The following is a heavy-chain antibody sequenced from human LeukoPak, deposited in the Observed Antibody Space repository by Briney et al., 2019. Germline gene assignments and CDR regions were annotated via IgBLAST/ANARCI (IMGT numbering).Heavy chain of an antibody. J-gene: IGHJ6*03. CDR1: GFTFSSYW. Sequence: GGSLRLSFAASGFTFSSYWMSWVRQAPGKGLEWVANIKQDGSEKYYVDSVKGRFTISRDNAKNSLYLQMNSLRAEDTAVYYCARVAGYSYGLVFIYYYYMDVWGKGTTVTVSS. CDR2: IKQDGSEK. CDR3: ARVAGYSYGLVFIYYYYMDV. V-gene: IGHV3-7*01. D-gene: IGHD5-18*01.